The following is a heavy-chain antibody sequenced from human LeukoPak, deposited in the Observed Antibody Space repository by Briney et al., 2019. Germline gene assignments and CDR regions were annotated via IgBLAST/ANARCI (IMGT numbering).Heavy chain of an antibody. CDR1: GYTFTGYY. Sequence: ASVKVSCKASGYTFTGYYMHRVRQAPGQGLEWMGWINPNSGGTNYAQKFQGRVTMTRDTSISTAYMELSSLRSEDTAVYYCARGHSMQRDAFDIWGQGTMVTVSS. J-gene: IGHJ3*02. V-gene: IGHV1-2*02. D-gene: IGHD2/OR15-2a*01. CDR3: ARGHSMQRDAFDI. CDR2: INPNSGGT.